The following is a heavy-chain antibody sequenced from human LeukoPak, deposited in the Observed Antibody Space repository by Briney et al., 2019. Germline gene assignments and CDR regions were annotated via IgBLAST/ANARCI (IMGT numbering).Heavy chain of an antibody. CDR2: ISSGSTYT. J-gene: IGHJ4*02. D-gene: IGHD2-15*01. Sequence: GGSLRLSCAVSGFTFSTFSMNWVRQAPGKGLEWVSSISSGSTYTYYADSVKGRFTISRDNSKNTLYLQMNSLRAEDTAVYYCAKAGAVVVVAAKYFDYWGQGTLVTVSS. CDR1: GFTFSTFS. V-gene: IGHV3-21*04. CDR3: AKAGAVVVVAAKYFDY.